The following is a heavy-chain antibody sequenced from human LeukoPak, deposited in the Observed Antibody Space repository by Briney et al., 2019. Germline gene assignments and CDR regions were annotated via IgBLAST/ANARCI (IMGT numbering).Heavy chain of an antibody. J-gene: IGHJ1*01. V-gene: IGHV1-69*13. D-gene: IGHD6-19*01. Sequence: GASVKVSCKASGGTFSSYAISWVRQAPGQGLEWMGGIIPIFGTANYAQKFQGRVTITAGESTSTAYMELSSLRSEDTAVYYCARDLGYSSGPEYFQHWGQGTLVTVSS. CDR1: GGTFSSYA. CDR3: ARDLGYSSGPEYFQH. CDR2: IIPIFGTA.